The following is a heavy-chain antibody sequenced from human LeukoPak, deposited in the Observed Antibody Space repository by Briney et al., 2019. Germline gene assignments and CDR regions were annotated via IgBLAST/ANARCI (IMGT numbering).Heavy chain of an antibody. CDR1: GYTFTGYY. Sequence: ASVTVSCMASGYTFTGYYMHWVRPAPGQGRAWRGWIIPNSGGTNYAQKFQGRVTMTRDTSISTAYMELSRLRSDDTAVYYCARVDYDSSGYTPSWGQGTLVTVSS. V-gene: IGHV1-2*02. CDR3: ARVDYDSSGYTPS. CDR2: IIPNSGGT. J-gene: IGHJ5*02. D-gene: IGHD3-22*01.